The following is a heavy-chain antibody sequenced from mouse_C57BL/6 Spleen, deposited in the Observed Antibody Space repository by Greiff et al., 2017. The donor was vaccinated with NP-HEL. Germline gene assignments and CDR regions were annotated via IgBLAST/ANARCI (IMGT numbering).Heavy chain of an antibody. CDR2: ISYDGSN. D-gene: IGHD1-1*01. CDR3: ARGGITTVVAPFDY. CDR1: GYSITSGYY. J-gene: IGHJ2*01. Sequence: ESGPGLVKPSQSLSLTCSVTGYSITSGYYWNWIRQFPGNKLEWMGYISYDGSNNYNPSLKNRISITRDTSKNQFFLKLNSVTTEDTATYYCARGGITTVVAPFDYWGQGTTLTVSS. V-gene: IGHV3-6*01.